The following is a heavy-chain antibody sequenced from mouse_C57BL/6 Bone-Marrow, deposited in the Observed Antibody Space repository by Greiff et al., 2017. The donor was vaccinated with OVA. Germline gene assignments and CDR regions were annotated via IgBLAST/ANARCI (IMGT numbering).Heavy chain of an antibody. CDR1: GYTFTSYW. CDR2: IDPSDSYT. D-gene: IGHD2-3*01. Sequence: VQLQQPGAELVRPGPSVKLSCKASGYTFTSYWMHWVKQRPGQGLEWIGVIDPSDSYTNYNQKFKGKATLTVDTSSSTAYMQLSSLTSEDSAVYYCARDGYVDYWGQGTTLTVSS. J-gene: IGHJ2*01. V-gene: IGHV1-59*01. CDR3: ARDGYVDY.